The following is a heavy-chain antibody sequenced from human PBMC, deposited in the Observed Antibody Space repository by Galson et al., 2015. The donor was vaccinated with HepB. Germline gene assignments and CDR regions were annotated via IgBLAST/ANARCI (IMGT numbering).Heavy chain of an antibody. V-gene: IGHV1-3*01. Sequence: SVKVSCKASGYTFTSYAMHWVRQAPGQRLEWMGWINAGNGNTKYSQKFQGRVTITRDTSASTAYMELSSLRSEDTAVYYCARGLRAPGRFDPWGQGTLVTVSS. CDR2: INAGNGNT. J-gene: IGHJ5*02. CDR1: GYTFTSYA. CDR3: ARGLRAPGRFDP.